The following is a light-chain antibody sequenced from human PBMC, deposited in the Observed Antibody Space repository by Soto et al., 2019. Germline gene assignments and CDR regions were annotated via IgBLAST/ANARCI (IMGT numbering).Light chain of an antibody. CDR2: DVS. CDR3: SSYTSTSVV. CDR1: SSDVGAYNY. J-gene: IGLJ2*01. Sequence: QSALTQPASVSGSPGQSITISCTGTSSDVGAYNYVSWYQQHPGKAPKLMIYDVSNRPSGVSNRFSGSKSGNTASLTISGLQAEDEADYYCSSYTSTSVVFGGGTKLT. V-gene: IGLV2-14*01.